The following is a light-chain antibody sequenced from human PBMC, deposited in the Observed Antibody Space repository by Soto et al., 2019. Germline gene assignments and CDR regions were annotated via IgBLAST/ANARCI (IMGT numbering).Light chain of an antibody. CDR3: QEYGSSPWT. J-gene: IGKJ1*01. Sequence: EIVLTQTPGTLSLSPGERATLSCRASQSITNSYLAWYQQKPGQAPGLLIYLASNRAAGIPDRFSGSGSGADFTLTINRLEPEDFAVYHCQEYGSSPWTFGQGTKVDIK. CDR1: QSITNSY. V-gene: IGKV3-20*01. CDR2: LAS.